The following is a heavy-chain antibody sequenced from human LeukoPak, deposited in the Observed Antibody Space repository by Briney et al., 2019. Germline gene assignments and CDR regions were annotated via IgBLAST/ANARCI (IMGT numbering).Heavy chain of an antibody. CDR1: GFTLGDYA. J-gene: IGHJ6*03. CDR2: IRSKHYGGAI. D-gene: IGHD4-17*01. CDR3: ARDQSGGDPHGYYYYHMDV. V-gene: IGHV3-49*03. Sequence: GGSLRLSCTTSGFTLGDYAMSWFRQAPGKGLEWVGFIRSKHYGGAIEYAASVRGRFTISRDDSKSIAYLQMNSLKTEDTAVYYCARDQSGGDPHGYYYYHMDVWGKGTTVIVPS.